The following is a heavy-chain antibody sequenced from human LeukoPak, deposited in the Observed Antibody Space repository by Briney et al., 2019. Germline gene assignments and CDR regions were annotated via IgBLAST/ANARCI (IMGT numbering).Heavy chain of an antibody. CDR3: ARMGWTDAFDI. CDR2: ISSSSSYI. V-gene: IGHV3-21*01. J-gene: IGHJ3*02. D-gene: IGHD6-19*01. Sequence: PGGSLRLSCAASGFIFSSYSMNWVRQAPGEGLEWVSSISSSSSYIYYADSVKGRFTISRDNAKNSLYLQMNSLRAEDTAVYYGARMGWTDAFDIWGQGTMVTVSS. CDR1: GFIFSSYS.